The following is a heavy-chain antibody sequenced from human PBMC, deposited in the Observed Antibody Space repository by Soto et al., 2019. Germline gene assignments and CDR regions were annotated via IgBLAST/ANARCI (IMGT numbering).Heavy chain of an antibody. J-gene: IGHJ3*02. V-gene: IGHV1-58*01. Sequence: QMQLVQSGPEVKKPGTSVKVSCKASGFTFTSSAVQWVRQARGQRLEWIGWIVVGSGNTNYAQKFQERVTITRDMSTSTAYMELSSLRSEDTAVYYCAADPPYVSSALDAFDIWGQGTMVTVSS. CDR2: IVVGSGNT. CDR1: GFTFTSSA. D-gene: IGHD3-22*01. CDR3: AADPPYVSSALDAFDI.